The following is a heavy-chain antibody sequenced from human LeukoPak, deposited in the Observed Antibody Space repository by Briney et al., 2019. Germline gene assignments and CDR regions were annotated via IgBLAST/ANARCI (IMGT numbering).Heavy chain of an antibody. D-gene: IGHD2/OR15-2a*01. CDR2: ISSIGDTT. CDR1: GFTFDSYV. J-gene: IGHJ3*02. CDR3: ARDLFIGFYGAFDI. Sequence: GGSLRLSCATSGFTFDSYVMTWVRQAPGKGLEWVSTISSIGDTTYYADSVKGRFTISRDNSKNTLYLQMNSLRAEDTAVYYCARDLFIGFYGAFDIWGQGTMATVSS. V-gene: IGHV3-23*01.